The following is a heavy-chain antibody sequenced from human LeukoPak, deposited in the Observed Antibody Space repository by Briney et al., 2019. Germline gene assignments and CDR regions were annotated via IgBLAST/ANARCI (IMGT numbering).Heavy chain of an antibody. V-gene: IGHV1-18*01. J-gene: IGHJ3*02. CDR2: INGDNGNT. Sequence: ASVKVSCKASGYTFTSYGVSWVRQAPGQGLEWMGWINGDNGNTKYAQNLQGRVIMTADTSTSTAYMELRSLRSDDTAVYYCASTGSSSWYGPDAFDIWGQGTMVTVSS. CDR3: ASTGSSSWYGPDAFDI. D-gene: IGHD6-13*01. CDR1: GYTFTSYG.